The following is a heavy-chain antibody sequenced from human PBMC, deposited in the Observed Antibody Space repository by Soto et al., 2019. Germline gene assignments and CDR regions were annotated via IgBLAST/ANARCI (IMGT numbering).Heavy chain of an antibody. CDR2: IYYSGST. CDR3: AKVPIPVYSSGWWPFDY. V-gene: IGHV4-31*03. CDR1: GGSISSGGYY. J-gene: IGHJ4*02. Sequence: PSETLSLTCTVSGGSISSGGYYWSWIRQHPGKGLEWIGYIYYSGSTYYNPSLKSRVTISVDTSKNQFSPKLSSVTAADTAVYYCAKVPIPVYSSGWWPFDYWGQGTLVTVSS. D-gene: IGHD6-19*01.